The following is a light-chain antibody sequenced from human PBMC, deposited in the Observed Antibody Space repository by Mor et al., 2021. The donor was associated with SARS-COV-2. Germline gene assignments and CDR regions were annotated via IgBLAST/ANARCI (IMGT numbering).Light chain of an antibody. Sequence: ITCRASQSISGYLNWYQQKPGKAPKLLIYGASSLQSGVSSRFSGSGSGTDFTLTITSLQPEDFATYHCQQTFITPYTFGQGTK. J-gene: IGKJ2*01. CDR3: QQTFITPYT. CDR1: QSISGY. CDR2: GAS. V-gene: IGKV1-39*01.